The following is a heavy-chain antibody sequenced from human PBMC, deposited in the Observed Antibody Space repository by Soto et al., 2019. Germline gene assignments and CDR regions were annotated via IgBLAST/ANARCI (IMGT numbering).Heavy chain of an antibody. CDR2: ISPYSADT. D-gene: IGHD5-12*01. V-gene: IGHV1-18*01. CDR3: ARDLGTEYSDP. J-gene: IGHJ5*02. CDR1: GYTFTDYV. Sequence: QVQLVQSGPEGKKPGASVKVSCEASGYTFTDYVITWVRQAPGRGLEWMGWISPYSADTNYAQKFQGRLTITADTSTGKAYTELTTLPPDDTAVYFCARDLGTEYSDPWGQGTLVTVSS.